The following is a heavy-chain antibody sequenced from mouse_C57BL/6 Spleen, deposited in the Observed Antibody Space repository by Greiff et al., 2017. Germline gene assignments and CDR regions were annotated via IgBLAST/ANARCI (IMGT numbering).Heavy chain of an antibody. V-gene: IGHV1-15*01. Sequence: VQRVESGAELVRPGASVTLSCKASGYTFTDYEMHWVKQTPVHGLEWIGAIDPETGGTAYNQKFKGKAILTADKSSSTAYMELRSLTSEDSAVYYCTRGGRDYFDYWGQGTTLTVSS. J-gene: IGHJ2*01. CDR2: IDPETGGT. D-gene: IGHD3-3*01. CDR3: TRGGRDYFDY. CDR1: GYTFTDYE.